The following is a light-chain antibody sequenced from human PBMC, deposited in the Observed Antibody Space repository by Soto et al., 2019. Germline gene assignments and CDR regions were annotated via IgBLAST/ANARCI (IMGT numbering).Light chain of an antibody. CDR1: QSVSSY. CDR2: DAS. J-gene: IGKJ3*01. Sequence: EIVLTQSPATRSLSPGERATLSCRASQSVSSYLAWYQQKPGQAPRLLIYDASNRATGIPARFSGSGSGTDFTLTISSLEPEDFAVYYCQQRSTSFTFGPGTKVDIK. CDR3: QQRSTSFT. V-gene: IGKV3-11*01.